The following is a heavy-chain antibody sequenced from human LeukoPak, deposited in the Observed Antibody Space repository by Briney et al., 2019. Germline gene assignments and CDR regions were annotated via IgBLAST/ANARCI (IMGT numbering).Heavy chain of an antibody. CDR1: GYTFTGYY. CDR2: INPNSGGT. CDR3: ARGYSYDFNY. J-gene: IGHJ4*02. D-gene: IGHD5-18*01. V-gene: IGHV1-2*06. Sequence: ASVKVSCKASGYTFTGYYMHWVRQAPGQGLEWMGRINPNSGGTNYAQNFQGRVTMTRDTSISTAYIDLSRLRSDDTAVYYCARGYSYDFNYWGQGTLVTVSS.